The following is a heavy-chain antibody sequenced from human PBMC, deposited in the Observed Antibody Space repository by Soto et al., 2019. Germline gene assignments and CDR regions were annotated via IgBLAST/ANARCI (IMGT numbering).Heavy chain of an antibody. J-gene: IGHJ5*02. CDR1: GGSISSYY. Sequence: TVSGGSISSYYWSWIRQPPGKGLEWIGYVYYSGSTNYNPSLKSRVTISVDTSKNQFSLKLSSVTAADTAVYYCARDRSVVVPAASPQNWFDPWGQGTLVTVSS. V-gene: IGHV4-59*01. CDR3: ARDRSVVVPAASPQNWFDP. CDR2: VYYSGST. D-gene: IGHD2-2*01.